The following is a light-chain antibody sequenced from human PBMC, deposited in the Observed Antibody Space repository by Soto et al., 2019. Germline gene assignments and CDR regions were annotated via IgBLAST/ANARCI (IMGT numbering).Light chain of an antibody. J-gene: IGLJ1*01. Sequence: QSGRAQPASVSVSPVQSITISCTGTGSDIAGYNYVSWFQQHPGKAPKLMMYQVTIRPSGVSNRFSGAKSGNTASLTISGLQAADEAEYYCSSFTSKKALYVCGTGTKVIVX. CDR2: QVT. CDR1: GSDIAGYNY. CDR3: SSFTSKKALYV. V-gene: IGLV2-14*01.